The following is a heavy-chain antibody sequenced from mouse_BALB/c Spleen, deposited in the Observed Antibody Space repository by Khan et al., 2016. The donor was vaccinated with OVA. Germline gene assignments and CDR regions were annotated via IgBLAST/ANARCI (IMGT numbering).Heavy chain of an antibody. Sequence: QVQLKESGPGLVAPSQSLSITCTASGFSLTTYGVSWIRQPPGKGLEWLGVIWADGSTNYHTSLNSRLSISDDNSKSQFFLELNSLPTDDTAAYYWTKRMDCAFDYWGQGTTGTVS. CDR1: GFSLTTYG. CDR2: IWADGST. D-gene: IGHD2-10*02. V-gene: IGHV2-3*01. CDR3: TKRMDCAFDY. J-gene: IGHJ2*01.